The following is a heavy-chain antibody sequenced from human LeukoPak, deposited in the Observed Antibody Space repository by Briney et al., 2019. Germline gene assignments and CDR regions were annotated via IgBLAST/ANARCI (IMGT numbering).Heavy chain of an antibody. CDR2: IRSKAYGGTT. V-gene: IGHV3-49*04. CDR1: GFTFGDYA. J-gene: IGHJ4*02. Sequence: GGSLILSCTASGFTFGDYAMSWVRQAPGKGLEWVGFIRSKAYGGTTEYAASVKGRFTISRDDSKSIAYLQMNSLKTEDTAVYYCTRDLRHRTGYVPSYWGQGTLVTVSS. D-gene: IGHD3/OR15-3a*01. CDR3: TRDLRHRTGYVPSY.